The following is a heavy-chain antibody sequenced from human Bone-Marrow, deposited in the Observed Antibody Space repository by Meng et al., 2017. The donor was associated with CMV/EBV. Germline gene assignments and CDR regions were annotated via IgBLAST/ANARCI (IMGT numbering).Heavy chain of an antibody. J-gene: IGHJ4*02. Sequence: GESLKISCAASGFTFSSYSMNWVRQAPGKGLEWVSSISSSSSYIYYADSVKGRFTISRDNAKNSLYLQINSLRAEDTAVYYCGSGYNDYWGQGTLVTVSS. CDR1: GFTFSSYS. CDR2: ISSSSSYI. CDR3: GSGYNDY. D-gene: IGHD3-22*01. V-gene: IGHV3-21*01.